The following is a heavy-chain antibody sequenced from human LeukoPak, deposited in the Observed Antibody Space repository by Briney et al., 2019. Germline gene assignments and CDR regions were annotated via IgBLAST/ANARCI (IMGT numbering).Heavy chain of an antibody. V-gene: IGHV3-48*03. CDR3: AELGITMIGGV. J-gene: IGHJ6*04. Sequence: GGSLRLSCAASGFTISSYEMNWVRQAPGKGLEWVSYISSSGSTIYYADSVNGRFTISRDNAKNSLYLQMNSLRAEDTAVYYCAELGITMIGGVWGKGTTVTISS. CDR1: GFTISSYE. CDR2: ISSSGSTI. D-gene: IGHD3-10*02.